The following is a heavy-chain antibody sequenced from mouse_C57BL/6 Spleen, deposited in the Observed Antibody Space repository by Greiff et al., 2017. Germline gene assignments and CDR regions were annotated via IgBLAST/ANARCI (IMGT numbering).Heavy chain of an antibody. CDR1: GFSLSTFGMG. D-gene: IGHD2-3*01. Sequence: QVTLKESGPGILQPSQTLSLTCSFSGFSLSTFGMGVGWIRQPSGKGLEWLAHIWWDDDKYYNPALKSRLTISKDTSKNQVFLKIANVDTADTATYYCARTIYDCYYVAWFGYWGQGTLVTVSA. J-gene: IGHJ3*01. CDR3: ARTIYDCYYVAWFGY. V-gene: IGHV8-8*01. CDR2: IWWDDDK.